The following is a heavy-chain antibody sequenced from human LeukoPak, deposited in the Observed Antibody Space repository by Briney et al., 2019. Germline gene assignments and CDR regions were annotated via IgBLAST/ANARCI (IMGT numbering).Heavy chain of an antibody. Sequence: SETLSLTCTVSGGSISSYYWSWIRQPPGQGLEWIGYIYYSGSTNYNPSLKSRVTISVDTSKNQFSLKLSSVTAADTAVYYCAGGLPNYTYGMDVWGQGTTVTVSS. J-gene: IGHJ6*02. V-gene: IGHV4-59*01. CDR2: IYYSGST. CDR3: AGGLPNYTYGMDV. D-gene: IGHD1-7*01. CDR1: GGSISSYY.